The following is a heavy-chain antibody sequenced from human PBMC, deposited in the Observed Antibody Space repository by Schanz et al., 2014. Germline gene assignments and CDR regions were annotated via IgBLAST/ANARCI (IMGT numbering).Heavy chain of an antibody. Sequence: VQLEQSGAEVKKPGSSMKVSCKASGGTFNSYTINWVRQAPGQGLEWMGRINPNSGGTNYAQKFQGRVTMTRDTSISTAYMELSSLRSDDTAVYYCARERGVRGGGVWKVNWFDPWGQGTLVTVSS. D-gene: IGHD3-10*01. J-gene: IGHJ5*02. CDR3: ARERGVRGGGVWKVNWFDP. V-gene: IGHV1-2*02. CDR1: GGTFNSYT. CDR2: INPNSGGT.